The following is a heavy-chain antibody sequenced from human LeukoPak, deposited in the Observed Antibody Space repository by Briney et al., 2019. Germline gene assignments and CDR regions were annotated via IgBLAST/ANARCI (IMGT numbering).Heavy chain of an antibody. D-gene: IGHD2-2*01. CDR2: IYPGDSDT. J-gene: IGHJ3*02. V-gene: IGHV5-51*01. Sequence: GESLKISCKGSGYSFTSYWIGWVRQMPGKGLEWMGIIYPGDSDTRYSPSFQGQVTFSADKSISTAYLQWSSLKASDTAMYYCARHNQLSLVPDAFDMWGQGTMVTVSS. CDR3: ARHNQLSLVPDAFDM. CDR1: GYSFTSYW.